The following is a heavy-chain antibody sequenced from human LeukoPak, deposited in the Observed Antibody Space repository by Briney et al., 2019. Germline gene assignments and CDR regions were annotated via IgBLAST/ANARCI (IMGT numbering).Heavy chain of an antibody. CDR3: ARGSEGYCSGGGCYYGMDV. J-gene: IGHJ6*01. CDR1: GITLSNYG. CDR2: ISDSGGST. Sequence: GGSLRLSCAVSGITLSNYGMSWVRQAPGKGLEWVAGISDSGGSTNYADSVKGRFTISRDNAENSLYLQMHSLRAEDTAVYYCARGSEGYCSGGGCYYGMDVWGQGTTVTVSS. V-gene: IGHV3-23*01. D-gene: IGHD2-15*01.